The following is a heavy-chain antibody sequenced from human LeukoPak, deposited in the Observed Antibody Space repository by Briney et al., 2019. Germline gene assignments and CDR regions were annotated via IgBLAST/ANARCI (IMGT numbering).Heavy chain of an antibody. J-gene: IGHJ3*02. CDR2: IYHSGST. CDR1: GGSISSSNW. V-gene: IGHV4-4*02. Sequence: SETLSLTCAVSGGSISSSNWWSWVRQPPGKGLEWIGEIYHSGSTNYNPSLKSRVTISVDKSKNQFSLKLSSVTAADTAVYYCARPAMIVVGINAFDIWGQGTMVTVSS. CDR3: ARPAMIVVGINAFDI. D-gene: IGHD3-22*01.